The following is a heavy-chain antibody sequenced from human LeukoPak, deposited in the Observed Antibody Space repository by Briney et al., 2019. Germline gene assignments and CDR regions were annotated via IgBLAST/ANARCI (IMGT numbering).Heavy chain of an antibody. D-gene: IGHD4-23*01. CDR2: INHGGST. J-gene: IGHJ1*01. CDR3: ARYLDYGGNSRVFQH. V-gene: IGHV4-34*01. CDR1: GGSLSAYY. Sequence: PSETLSLTCAVYGGSLSAYYWTWIRQPPGKGLEWIGEINHGGSTNYNPSLKSRVTISVDTSKNQFSLKLSSVTAADTAVYYCARYLDYGGNSRVFQHCGQGTLVTVSS.